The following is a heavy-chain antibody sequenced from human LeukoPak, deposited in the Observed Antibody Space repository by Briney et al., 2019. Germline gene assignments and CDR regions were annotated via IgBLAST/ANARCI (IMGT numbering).Heavy chain of an antibody. CDR3: ASISAVEFDY. J-gene: IGHJ4*02. CDR2: ISSSSSYI. CDR1: GFTFSSYS. V-gene: IGHV3-21*01. D-gene: IGHD6-19*01. Sequence: GGSLRLSCAGSGFTFSSYSMNWVRQAPGKGLEWVSSISSSSSYIYYADSVKGRFTISRDNAKNSLYLQMNSLKAEDTAVYYCASISAVEFDYWGQGTLVTVSS.